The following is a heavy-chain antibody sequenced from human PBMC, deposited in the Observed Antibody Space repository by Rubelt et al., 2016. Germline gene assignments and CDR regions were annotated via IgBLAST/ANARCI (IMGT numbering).Heavy chain of an antibody. D-gene: IGHD1-26*01. J-gene: IGHJ4*02. CDR3: ARERWGSYSTRYYFDY. CDR1: GGSISSSSYY. Sequence: QLQLQESGPGLVKPSETLSLTCTVSGGSISSSSYYWGWIRQPPGKGLEWIGSIYYSGSTYYNPSLKGRVTISVDTTKNQFSLKLSSVTAADTAVYYCARERWGSYSTRYYFDYWGQGTLVTVSS. V-gene: IGHV4-39*07. CDR2: IYYSGST.